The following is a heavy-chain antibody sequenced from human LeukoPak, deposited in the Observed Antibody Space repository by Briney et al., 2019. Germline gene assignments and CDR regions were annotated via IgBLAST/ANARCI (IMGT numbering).Heavy chain of an antibody. Sequence: PGGSLRLSCTASGFTFSNYGMSWVRQAPGKGLEWVSTISGSAGSTYYADSVKGRFTISRDNSQNTLSLQMGSLRAEDMAVYYCARRSSGFKSGSLDYWGQGTLVTVSS. CDR3: ARRSSGFKSGSLDY. D-gene: IGHD6-19*01. CDR1: GFTFSNYG. J-gene: IGHJ4*02. V-gene: IGHV3-23*01. CDR2: ISGSAGST.